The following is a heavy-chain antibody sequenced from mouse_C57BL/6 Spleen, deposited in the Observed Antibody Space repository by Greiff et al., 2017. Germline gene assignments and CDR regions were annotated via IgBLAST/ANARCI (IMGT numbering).Heavy chain of an antibody. Sequence: QVQLQQSGAELVKPGASVKLSCKASGYTFTGYGIHWVKQRSGQGLEWIGWIYPGSGSTNYNEKFKDKATLTADKSSSTDYMELSSMTSEDSAVYFCARYVFNTGVASYFDDWGQGTTLTVSS. CDR2: IYPGSGST. J-gene: IGHJ2*01. CDR3: ARYVFNTGVASYFDD. V-gene: IGHV1-62-2*01. CDR1: GYTFTGYG. D-gene: IGHD4-1*01.